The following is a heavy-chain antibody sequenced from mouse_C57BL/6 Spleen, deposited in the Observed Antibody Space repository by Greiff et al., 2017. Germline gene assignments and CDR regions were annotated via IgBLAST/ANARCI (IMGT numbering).Heavy chain of an antibody. CDR2: IRNKANGYTT. Sequence: EVKLVESGGGLVQPGGSLSLSCAASGFTFTDYYMSWVRQPPGKALEWWGFIRNKANGYTTEYSASVKGRFTISRDNSQSILYLQMNALRAEDSATYYCARYKDYGTLFDYWGQGTTLTVSS. V-gene: IGHV7-3*01. J-gene: IGHJ2*01. CDR1: GFTFTDYY. D-gene: IGHD1-1*01. CDR3: ARYKDYGTLFDY.